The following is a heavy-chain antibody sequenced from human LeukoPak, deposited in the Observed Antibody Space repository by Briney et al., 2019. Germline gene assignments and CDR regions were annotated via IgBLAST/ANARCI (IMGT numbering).Heavy chain of an antibody. V-gene: IGHV1-69*13. J-gene: IGHJ5*02. CDR3: ARVWSTTSSGYNWFDP. D-gene: IGHD6-6*01. CDR2: IIPIFGTA. CDR1: GGTFSSYA. Sequence: SVKVSCKASGGTFSSYAISWVRQAPGQGLEWMGGIIPIFGTANYAQKFQGRVTITADESTSTAYMELSSLRSEDTAVYYCARVWSTTSSGYNWFDPWGRGTLVTVSS.